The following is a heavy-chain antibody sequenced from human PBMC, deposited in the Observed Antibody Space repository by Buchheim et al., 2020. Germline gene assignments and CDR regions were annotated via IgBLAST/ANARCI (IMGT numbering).Heavy chain of an antibody. CDR3: ARGLSFFRVAGTRYFDY. CDR2: INHSGST. V-gene: IGHV4-34*01. Sequence: QVQLQQWGAGLLKPSETLSLTCAVYGGSFSGYYWNWIRQPPGKGLEWIGEINHSGSTNYNPSLKSRVTISVDTSKNQFSLKLSSVTAADTAVYYCARGLSFFRVAGTRYFDYWGQGTL. D-gene: IGHD6-19*01. J-gene: IGHJ4*02. CDR1: GGSFSGYY.